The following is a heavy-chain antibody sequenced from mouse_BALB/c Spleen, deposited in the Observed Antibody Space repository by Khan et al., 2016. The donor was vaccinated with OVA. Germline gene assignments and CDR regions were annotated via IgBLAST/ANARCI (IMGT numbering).Heavy chain of an antibody. Sequence: VQLQQSGPEPVRPGASVKISCKASGYSFTDYMMYWVKQSHGQSLEWIGNINPYYGSSNYNLKFKDKATLTVDRSSSTAYVQLKSLTSEDSAVYFCARAGWLQGRLAYWGQGTLVTVSA. CDR3: ARAGWLQGRLAY. D-gene: IGHD2-2*01. V-gene: IGHV1-39*01. CDR2: INPYYGSS. J-gene: IGHJ3*01. CDR1: GYSFTDYM.